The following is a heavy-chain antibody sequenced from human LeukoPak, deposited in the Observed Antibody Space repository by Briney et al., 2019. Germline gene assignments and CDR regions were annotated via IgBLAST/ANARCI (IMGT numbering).Heavy chain of an antibody. D-gene: IGHD2-2*02. Sequence: ASVKVSCKASGYTFTRYYMHWVRQAPGQGLEWMGIINPSGGSTGYAQKFQSRVTMTRDTSTNTVYMELSSLRSDDTAVYYCARRGYCGNTSCYRPRDDAFDIWGQGTMVTVSS. CDR1: GYTFTRYY. V-gene: IGHV1-46*01. J-gene: IGHJ3*02. CDR3: ARRGYCGNTSCYRPRDDAFDI. CDR2: INPSGGST.